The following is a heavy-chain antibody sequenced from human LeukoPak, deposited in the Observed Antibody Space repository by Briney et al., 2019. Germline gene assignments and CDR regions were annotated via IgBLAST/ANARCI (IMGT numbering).Heavy chain of an antibody. D-gene: IGHD3-9*01. CDR3: TKLVTGYPNWFAP. Sequence: GGSLRLSCAASGFTFSSYAMSWVRQAPGKGLEWVSAISGSGGSTYYADSVKGRFTISRDNSKNTLYLQMNSLRVEDTAVYYCTKLVTGYPNWFAPWGQGALVTVSS. V-gene: IGHV3-23*01. CDR2: ISGSGGST. CDR1: GFTFSSYA. J-gene: IGHJ5*02.